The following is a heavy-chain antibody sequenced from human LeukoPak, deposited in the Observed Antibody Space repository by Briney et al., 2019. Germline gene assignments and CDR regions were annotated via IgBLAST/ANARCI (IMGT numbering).Heavy chain of an antibody. D-gene: IGHD4-17*01. J-gene: IGHJ6*03. CDR1: GGSISSYY. V-gene: IGHV4-59*01. Sequence: TPSETLSLTCTVSGGSISSYYWSWLRQPPGKGLEWIGYIYYSGSTNYNPSLKSRVTISVDTSKNQFSLKLSSVTAADTAVHYCARTTVTTRYYYYMDVWGKGTTVTVSS. CDR2: IYYSGST. CDR3: ARTTVTTRYYYYMDV.